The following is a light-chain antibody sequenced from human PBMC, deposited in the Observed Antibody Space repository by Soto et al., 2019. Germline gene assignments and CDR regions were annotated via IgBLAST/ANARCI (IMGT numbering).Light chain of an antibody. CDR2: GAS. Sequence: EIVLTQSPGTLSLSPGERATLSCRASQSVSSSYLAWYQQKPGQAPRLLIYGASSRATGIPDGFSGSDSGTDFTLTISRLEPEDFAVYYCQQYGSSPYTFGQGTKLEIK. CDR1: QSVSSSY. CDR3: QQYGSSPYT. J-gene: IGKJ2*01. V-gene: IGKV3-20*01.